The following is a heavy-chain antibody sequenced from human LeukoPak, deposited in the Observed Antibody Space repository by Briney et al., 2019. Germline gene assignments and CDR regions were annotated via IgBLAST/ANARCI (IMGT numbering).Heavy chain of an antibody. CDR1: GYIFPDYY. Sequence: GASVKVSCKGSGYIFPDYYIYWVRQAPGQGPEWMGRINPNSGGTNYAQKFQGRVTMTRDTSISTVYMELSRLRSDDTAVYYCARDGGYCSSGTICYSRAEYYYYGMDVWGQGTTVTVSS. CDR2: INPNSGGT. CDR3: ARDGGYCSSGTICYSRAEYYYYGMDV. V-gene: IGHV1-2*06. D-gene: IGHD2-2*01. J-gene: IGHJ6*02.